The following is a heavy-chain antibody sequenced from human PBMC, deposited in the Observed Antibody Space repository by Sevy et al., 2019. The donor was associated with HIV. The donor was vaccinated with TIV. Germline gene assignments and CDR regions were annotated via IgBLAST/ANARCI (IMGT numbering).Heavy chain of an antibody. D-gene: IGHD3-9*01. Sequence: ASVKFSCKASGYTFTSYGISWVRQAPGQGLEWMGWINAYNGNTNYAQKLQGRVTMTTDTSTSTAYMELRGLRSDDTAVYYCARVDWLSTCDYWGQGTLVTVSS. V-gene: IGHV1-18*01. CDR1: GYTFTSYG. J-gene: IGHJ4*02. CDR3: ARVDWLSTCDY. CDR2: INAYNGNT.